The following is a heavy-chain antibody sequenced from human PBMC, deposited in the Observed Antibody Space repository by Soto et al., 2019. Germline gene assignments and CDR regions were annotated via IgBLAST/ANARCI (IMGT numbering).Heavy chain of an antibody. V-gene: IGHV4-31*03. J-gene: IGHJ5*02. CDR3: ARDYYGSGIGGHWFDP. CDR2: IYYSGST. D-gene: IGHD3-10*01. Sequence: SETLSLTCTVSGGSISSGGYYWSWIRQHPGKGLEWIGYIYYSGSTYYNPSLKSRVTISVDTSKNQFSLKLSSVTAADTAVYYCARDYYGSGIGGHWFDPCGHGTLVTVSS. CDR1: GGSISSGGYY.